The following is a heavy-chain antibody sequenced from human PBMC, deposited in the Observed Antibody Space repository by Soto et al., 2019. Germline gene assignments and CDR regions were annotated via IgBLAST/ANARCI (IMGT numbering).Heavy chain of an antibody. Sequence: ASVKVSGKVSGYTLTELSMHWVRQAPGKGLEWMGGFDPEDGETIYAQKFQGRVTMTEDTPTDTAYMELSSLRSEDTAVYYCATASGSYYIWFDPRGQGTLVTVSX. CDR3: ATASGSYYIWFDP. D-gene: IGHD1-26*01. CDR1: GYTLTELS. J-gene: IGHJ5*02. CDR2: FDPEDGET. V-gene: IGHV1-24*01.